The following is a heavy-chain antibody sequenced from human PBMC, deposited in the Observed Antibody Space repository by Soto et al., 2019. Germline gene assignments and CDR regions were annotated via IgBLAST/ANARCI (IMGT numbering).Heavy chain of an antibody. V-gene: IGHV3-30*18. CDR3: AKDGIAAACTSYYYYYYMDV. Sequence: QVQLVESGGGVVQPGRSLRLSCAASGFTFSSYGMHWVRQAPGKGLEWVAVISYDGSNKYYADSVKGRFTISRDNSKNPLYLQMNSLRAEDTAVYYCAKDGIAAACTSYYYYYYMDVWGKGTTVTVSS. D-gene: IGHD6-13*01. CDR2: ISYDGSNK. J-gene: IGHJ6*03. CDR1: GFTFSSYG.